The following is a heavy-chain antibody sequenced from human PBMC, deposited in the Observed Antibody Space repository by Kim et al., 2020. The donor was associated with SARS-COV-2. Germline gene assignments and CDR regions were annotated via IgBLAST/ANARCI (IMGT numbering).Heavy chain of an antibody. CDR2: IYPGDSDT. V-gene: IGHV5-51*01. CDR1: GYSFTSYW. D-gene: IGHD7-27*01. J-gene: IGHJ5*02. CDR3: ARHEVSTKWYWGRRSGSWFDP. Sequence: GESLKISCKGSGYSFTSYWIGWVRQMPGKGLEWMGIIYPGDSDTRYSPSFQGYVTITADKSISTVYLQWSSLKASDTDMYYCARHEVSTKWYWGRRSGSWFDPWGKGTLLPVSS.